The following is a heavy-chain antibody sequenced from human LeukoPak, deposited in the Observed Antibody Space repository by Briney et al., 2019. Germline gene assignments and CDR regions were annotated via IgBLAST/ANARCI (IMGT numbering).Heavy chain of an antibody. CDR1: GFTFSSYW. D-gene: IGHD3-3*01. CDR2: ISSSSSTI. CDR3: ARAPYDFWSGYYTPHFDY. V-gene: IGHV3-48*01. J-gene: IGHJ4*02. Sequence: GGSLRLSCAASGFTFSSYWMSWVRQAPGKGLEWVSYISSSSSTIYYADSVKGRFTISRDNAKNSLYLQMNSLRAEDTAVYYCARAPYDFWSGYYTPHFDYWGQGTLVTVSS.